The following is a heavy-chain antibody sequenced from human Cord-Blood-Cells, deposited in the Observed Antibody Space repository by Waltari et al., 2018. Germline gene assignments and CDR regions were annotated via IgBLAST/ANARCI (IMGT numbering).Heavy chain of an antibody. D-gene: IGHD3-10*01. Sequence: QVQLQQWGAGLLKPSETLSLTCAVYGGSFSGYYLSWIRQPPGKGLEWIGEINHSGSTNYNPSLKSRVTISVDTSKNQFSLKLSSVTAADTAVYYCAREYGSGSYIFDYWGQGTLVTVSS. CDR3: AREYGSGSYIFDY. CDR2: INHSGST. V-gene: IGHV4-34*01. J-gene: IGHJ4*02. CDR1: GGSFSGYY.